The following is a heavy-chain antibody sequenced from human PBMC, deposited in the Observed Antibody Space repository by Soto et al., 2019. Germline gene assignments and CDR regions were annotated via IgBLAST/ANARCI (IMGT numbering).Heavy chain of an antibody. CDR3: ATLPGIVGALGGFDP. CDR1: GGSISSSSYY. Sequence: QLQLQESGPGLVKPSETLSLTCTVSGGSISSSSYYWGWIRQPPGKGLEWIGSIYYSGSTYYNPSLKSRVTISVDTSKTQFSLKLSSVTAADTAVYYCATLPGIVGALGGFDPWGQGTLVTVSS. CDR2: IYYSGST. V-gene: IGHV4-39*01. J-gene: IGHJ5*02. D-gene: IGHD1-26*01.